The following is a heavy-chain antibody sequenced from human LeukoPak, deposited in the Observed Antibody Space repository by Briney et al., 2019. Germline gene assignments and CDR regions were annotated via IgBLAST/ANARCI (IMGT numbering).Heavy chain of an antibody. CDR2: IIPIFGTA. CDR1: GGTFISYA. CDR3: ARDSNLGYCSSTSCFKRPRERFDP. Sequence: ASXKVSCKASGGTFISYAISWVRQAPGQGLEWMGGIIPIFGTANYAQKFQGRVTITADESTSTAYMELSSLRSEDTAVYYCARDSNLGYCSSTSCFKRPRERFDPWGQGTLVTVSS. J-gene: IGHJ5*02. D-gene: IGHD2-2*01. V-gene: IGHV1-69*13.